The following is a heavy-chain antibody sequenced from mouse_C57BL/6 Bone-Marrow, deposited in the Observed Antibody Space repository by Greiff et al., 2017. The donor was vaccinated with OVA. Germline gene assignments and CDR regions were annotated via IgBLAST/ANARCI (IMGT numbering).Heavy chain of an antibody. J-gene: IGHJ4*01. CDR2: IYPGNSDT. Sequence: EVQLQQSGTVLARPGASVKMSCKTSGYTFTSYWMHWVKQRPGQGLEWIGAIYPGNSDTSYNQKFKGKAKLTAVTSASTAYMELSSLTNEDSAVYFCSGREYCSGGYYYAMDYWGQGTSVTVSS. CDR1: GYTFTSYW. D-gene: IGHD5-2*01. V-gene: IGHV1-5*01. CDR3: SGREYCSGGYYYAMDY.